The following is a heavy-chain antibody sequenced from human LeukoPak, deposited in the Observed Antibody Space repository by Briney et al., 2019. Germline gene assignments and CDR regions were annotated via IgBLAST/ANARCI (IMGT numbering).Heavy chain of an antibody. Sequence: PGGSLRLSCAASGFTFSSYGMNWVRQAPGKGLEWVSSISSSSSYIYYADSVKGRFTISRDDSKNTLYLQMNSLRAEDTAVYYCAKGLSYSSSSPSDYWGQGTLVTVSS. CDR1: GFTFSSYG. D-gene: IGHD6-6*01. CDR3: AKGLSYSSSSPSDY. CDR2: ISSSSSYI. J-gene: IGHJ4*02. V-gene: IGHV3-21*04.